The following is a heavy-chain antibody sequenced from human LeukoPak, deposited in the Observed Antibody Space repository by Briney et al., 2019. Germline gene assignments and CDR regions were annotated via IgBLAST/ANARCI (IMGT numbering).Heavy chain of an antibody. CDR2: IYHSGST. CDR1: GGSISSGGYY. D-gene: IGHD3-16*01. V-gene: IGHV4-30-2*01. Sequence: SETLSLTCTVSGGSISSGGYYWSWIPQPPGKGLEWIGYIYHSGSTYYNPSLKSRVTVSVDTSENQFSLKLSSVTAADTAVYYCARAHSIASYYYGVDVWGQGTLVTVSS. J-gene: IGHJ4*02. CDR3: ARAHSIASYYYGVDV.